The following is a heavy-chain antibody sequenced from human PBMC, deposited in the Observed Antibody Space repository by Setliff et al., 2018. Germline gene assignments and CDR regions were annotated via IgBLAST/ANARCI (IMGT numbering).Heavy chain of an antibody. Sequence: GESLKLSCKASGYIFTNYWIGWVRQMPGKGLEWMGVIYPGDSDTRYSPSFQGQVTIPADKSINTAYSKWSSLKASDTAIYYCTRHEDRNKCTSSSCYRENDAFDVWGQGAMVTVSS. V-gene: IGHV5-51*01. CDR1: GYIFTNYW. D-gene: IGHD2-2*01. CDR3: TRHEDRNKCTSSSCYRENDAFDV. J-gene: IGHJ3*01. CDR2: IYPGDSDT.